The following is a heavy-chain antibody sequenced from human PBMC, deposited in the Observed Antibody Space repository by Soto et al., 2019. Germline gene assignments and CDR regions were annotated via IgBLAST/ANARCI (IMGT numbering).Heavy chain of an antibody. V-gene: IGHV4-4*07. CDR2: IYTSGST. CDR3: ARACSSNSCYDVFDY. J-gene: IGHJ4*02. D-gene: IGHD2-2*01. CDR1: GGSISSYY. Sequence: QVQLQESGPGLLKPSETLSLTCTVSGGSISSYYWSWIRQPAGKGLEWIWRIYTSGSTNYYPSLRSRVTMSVDSSKMQFSLKLSSVTAADTAVYYCARACSSNSCYDVFDYWGQGTLVTVSS.